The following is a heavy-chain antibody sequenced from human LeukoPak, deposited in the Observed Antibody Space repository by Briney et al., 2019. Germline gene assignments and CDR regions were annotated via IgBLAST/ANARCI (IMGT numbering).Heavy chain of an antibody. CDR3: ARSDSSGYYSGFWYFDL. CDR1: GGSISSYY. Sequence: PSETLSLTCTVSGGSISSYYWSWIRQPPGKGLEWIGYIYYSGSTNYNPSLKSRVTISVDTSKNQFSLKLSSVTAADTAVYYCARSDSSGYYSGFWYFDLWGRGTLATVSS. CDR2: IYYSGST. J-gene: IGHJ2*01. D-gene: IGHD3-22*01. V-gene: IGHV4-59*01.